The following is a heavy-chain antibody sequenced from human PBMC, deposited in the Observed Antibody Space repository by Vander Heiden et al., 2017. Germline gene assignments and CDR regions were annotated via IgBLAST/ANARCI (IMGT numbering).Heavy chain of an antibody. D-gene: IGHD6-13*01. CDR3: AKSAAAGPTVDYYYGMDV. CDR2: ISGSGGST. J-gene: IGHJ6*02. Sequence: EVQLLESGGGLVQPGGSLRLSCAASGFTFSSDAMSWVRQAPGKGLEWVSAISGSGGSTYYADSVKGRFTISRDNSKNTLYLQMNSLRAEDTAVYYCAKSAAAGPTVDYYYGMDVWGQGTTVTVSS. V-gene: IGHV3-23*01. CDR1: GFTFSSDA.